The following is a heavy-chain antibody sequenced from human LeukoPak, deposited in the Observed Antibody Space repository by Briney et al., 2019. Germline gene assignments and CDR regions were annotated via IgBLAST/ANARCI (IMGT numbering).Heavy chain of an antibody. CDR1: GYSINNYW. Sequence: GESLKISCKGSGYSINNYWIGWVRPMPGKGLGWMGIIYPADSDIRYSPSFQGQVTISADKSISTAYLQWSSLKASDTAMYYCARQEYCSGGSCYTWFDPWGQGTLVTVSS. D-gene: IGHD2-15*01. CDR2: IYPADSDI. CDR3: ARQEYCSGGSCYTWFDP. V-gene: IGHV5-51*01. J-gene: IGHJ5*02.